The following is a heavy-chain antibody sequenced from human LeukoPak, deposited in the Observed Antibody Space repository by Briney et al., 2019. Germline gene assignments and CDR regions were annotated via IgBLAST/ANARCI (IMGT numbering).Heavy chain of an antibody. J-gene: IGHJ4*02. CDR1: GFTFSSYA. V-gene: IGHV3-30*04. Sequence: PGRSLRLSCAASGFTFSSYAMHWVRQAPGKGLEWVAVISYDGSIEYYADPVKGRFTISRDNSKNTLHLQMNSLRVEDTAVYYCARELYYGSGSPGRDWGQGTLVTVSS. D-gene: IGHD3-10*01. CDR3: ARELYYGSGSPGRD. CDR2: ISYDGSIE.